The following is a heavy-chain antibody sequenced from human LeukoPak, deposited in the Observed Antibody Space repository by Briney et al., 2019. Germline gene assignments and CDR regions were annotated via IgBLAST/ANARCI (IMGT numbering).Heavy chain of an antibody. Sequence: RTSETLSLTCTVSGGSISSGDYYWSWIRQPPGKGLEWIGYIYYSGSTNYNPSLKSRVTISVDTSKNQFSLKLSSVTAADTAVYYCARVQVTMVRGVIISPSNAFDTWGQGTMVTVSS. V-gene: IGHV4-61*08. D-gene: IGHD3-10*01. CDR2: IYYSGST. CDR1: GGSISSGDYY. CDR3: ARVQVTMVRGVIISPSNAFDT. J-gene: IGHJ3*02.